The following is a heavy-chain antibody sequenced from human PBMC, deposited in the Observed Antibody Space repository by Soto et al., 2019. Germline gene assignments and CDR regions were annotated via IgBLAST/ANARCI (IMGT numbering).Heavy chain of an antibody. CDR3: ARPRRRGWYLDALVF. CDR2: ISTHNGNA. D-gene: IGHD6-19*01. V-gene: IGHV1-18*04. J-gene: IGHJ3*01. CDR1: DYSFTGYG. Sequence: ASVKVSCKASDYSFTGYGINWVRQAPGQGLEWVGWISTHNGNANYAQKFQGRVTMTADTSTSTAYMELRNLRSDDTAVYFCARPRRRGWYLDALVFWGQGTMVTV.